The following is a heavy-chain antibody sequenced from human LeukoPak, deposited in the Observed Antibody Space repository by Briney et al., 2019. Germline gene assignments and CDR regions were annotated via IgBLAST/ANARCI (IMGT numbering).Heavy chain of an antibody. CDR1: GYTFTSYG. Sequence: GASVKVSCKASGYTFTSYGISWVRQAPGQGLEWMGWISAYNGNTNYAQKLLGRVTMTTDTSTSTAYMELRSLRSDDTAVYYCARGSPAMVYYGMDVWGQGTTVTVSS. D-gene: IGHD5-18*01. CDR3: ARGSPAMVYYGMDV. CDR2: ISAYNGNT. V-gene: IGHV1-18*01. J-gene: IGHJ6*02.